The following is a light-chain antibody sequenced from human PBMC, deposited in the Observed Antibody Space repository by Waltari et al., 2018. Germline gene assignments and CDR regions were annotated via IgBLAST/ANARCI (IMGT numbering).Light chain of an antibody. CDR1: SSDVAGYNY. Sequence: QSALTQPRSVSGSPGQSVTISCTGTSSDVAGYNYVSWYQQHPGKAPKLMIYDVSKRPSGFPDRFSGSRSGDTASLTISGLQAEDEADYYCCSFAGSPLYVFGTGTKVTVL. J-gene: IGLJ1*01. V-gene: IGLV2-11*01. CDR3: CSFAGSPLYV. CDR2: DVS.